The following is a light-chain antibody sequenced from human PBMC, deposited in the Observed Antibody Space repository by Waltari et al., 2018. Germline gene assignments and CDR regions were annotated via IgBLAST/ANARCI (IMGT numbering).Light chain of an antibody. CDR1: QLGDNY. Sequence: SYDLTQPPSVSVSPGQTATITCSGDQLGDNYVCWYHQKPGQSPVLIIYEDSKRPSGIPERFSGSNSGNTATLTISETQAMDEGDYYCQAWDSLVVFGGGTKLTVL. CDR3: QAWDSLVV. V-gene: IGLV3-1*01. J-gene: IGLJ2*01. CDR2: EDS.